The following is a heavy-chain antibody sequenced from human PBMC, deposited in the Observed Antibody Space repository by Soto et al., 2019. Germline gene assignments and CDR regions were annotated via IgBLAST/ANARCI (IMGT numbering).Heavy chain of an antibody. CDR2: ISYDGSNK. Sequence: GSLRLSCAASGFTFSSYGMHWVRQAPGKGLEWVAVISYDGSNKYYADSVKGRFTISRDNSKNTLYLQMNSLRAEDTAVYYCAKDTVRGRGGYYFDYWGQGTLVTVSS. CDR3: AKDTVRGRGGYYFDY. J-gene: IGHJ4*02. D-gene: IGHD3-16*01. V-gene: IGHV3-30*18. CDR1: GFTFSSYG.